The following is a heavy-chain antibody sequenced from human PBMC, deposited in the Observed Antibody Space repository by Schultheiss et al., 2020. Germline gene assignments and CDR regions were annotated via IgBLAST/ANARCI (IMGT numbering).Heavy chain of an antibody. CDR1: GGSISSSSYY. CDR3: ARNDVYSSSNEYFQH. J-gene: IGHJ1*01. CDR2: FFYSGNT. D-gene: IGHD6-13*01. V-gene: IGHV4-39*01. Sequence: SETLSLTCTVSGGSISSSSYYWGWIRQPPGKGLEWIGSFFYSGNTYYNPSLKSRVTISVDTSKNQFSLKLSSVTAADTAVYYCARNDVYSSSNEYFQHWGQGTLVTVSS.